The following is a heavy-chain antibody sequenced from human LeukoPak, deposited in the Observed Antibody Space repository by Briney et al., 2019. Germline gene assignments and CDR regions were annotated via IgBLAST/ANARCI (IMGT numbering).Heavy chain of an antibody. J-gene: IGHJ4*02. CDR1: GFTSSDYE. Sequence: GGSLRLSCAGSGFTSSDYEMNWVRQAPGKGLEWLSYISSSGSTIYYADSLKGRFTISRDNAKNSLYLQMNSLRVEDTAVYYCARGNGNYVYWGQGTLVTVSS. CDR3: ARGNGNYVY. V-gene: IGHV3-48*03. CDR2: ISSSGSTI. D-gene: IGHD1-7*01.